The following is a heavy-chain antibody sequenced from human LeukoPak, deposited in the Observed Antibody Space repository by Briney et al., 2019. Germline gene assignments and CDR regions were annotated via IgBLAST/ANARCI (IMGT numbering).Heavy chain of an antibody. CDR3: ARARYSSGWYPYWYFDL. CDR2: ISYDGSNK. J-gene: IGHJ2*01. CDR1: GFGFSSYA. V-gene: IGHV3-30-3*01. Sequence: QPGGSLRLSCAASGFGFSSYAMHWVRQAPGKGLEWVAVISYDGSNKYYADSVKGRFTISRDNSKNTLYLQMNSLRAEDTAVYYCARARYSSGWYPYWYFDLWGRGTLVTVSS. D-gene: IGHD6-19*01.